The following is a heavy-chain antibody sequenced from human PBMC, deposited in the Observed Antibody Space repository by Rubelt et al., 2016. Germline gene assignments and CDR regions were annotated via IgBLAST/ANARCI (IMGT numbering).Heavy chain of an antibody. J-gene: IGHJ4*02. CDR2: INHSGST. Sequence: QVQLQQWGAGLLKPSETLSLTCAVYGGSFSGYYWNWIRQPPGKGLEWIGEINHSGSTNYNPSLKSRVSISVDTSKNQFSLKLSSGTAADTAVYYCARGRGRFDYWGQGTLVTVSS. V-gene: IGHV4-34*01. CDR1: GGSFSGYY. CDR3: ARGRGRFDY. D-gene: IGHD3-10*01.